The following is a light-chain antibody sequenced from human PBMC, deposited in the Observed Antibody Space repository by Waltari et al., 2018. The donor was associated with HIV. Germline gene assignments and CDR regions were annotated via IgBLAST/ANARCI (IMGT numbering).Light chain of an antibody. Sequence: QSVLTQPPSVSAAPGQKVTIPCSGSSSNIGNNYVSWYQQLPGTAPKLLIYENNKRPSGIPDRFSGSKSGTSATLGITGLQTGDEADYYCGTWDSSLSAGVFGGGIKLTVL. V-gene: IGLV1-51*02. CDR1: SSNIGNNY. CDR2: ENN. J-gene: IGLJ3*02. CDR3: GTWDSSLSAGV.